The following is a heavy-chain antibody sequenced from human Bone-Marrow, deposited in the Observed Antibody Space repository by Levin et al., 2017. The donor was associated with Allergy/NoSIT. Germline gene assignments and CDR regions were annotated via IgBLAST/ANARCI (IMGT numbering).Heavy chain of an antibody. D-gene: IGHD5-12*01. CDR3: ARQEVVATITHFDA. J-gene: IGHJ4*02. CDR1: GDSISSRRHY. Sequence: SCTVSGDSISSRRHYWAWIRQPPGKGLEWIGSIFYSGSNYRNPSLKSRVALSLNTSKNQFSLRLRSLIAADTAVYYCARQEVVATITHFDAWGQGTLVSVSS. CDR2: IFYSGSN. V-gene: IGHV4-39*01.